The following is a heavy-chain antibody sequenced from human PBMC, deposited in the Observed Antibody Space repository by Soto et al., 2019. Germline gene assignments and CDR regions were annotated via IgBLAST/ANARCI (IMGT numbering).Heavy chain of an antibody. CDR2: INVYNGNT. Sequence: ASVKDSGKATGYNCNNVGISWVRQTTEKGLEWMGWINVYNGNTKYAQKVQGRVTMTTDTSTSTAYMELRSLRSDDTAVYYCARGVGSGSYYNQYNWFDPWGQGPLVTVSS. D-gene: IGHD3-10*01. J-gene: IGHJ5*02. CDR3: ARGVGSGSYYNQYNWFDP. V-gene: IGHV1-18*01. CDR1: GYNCNNVG.